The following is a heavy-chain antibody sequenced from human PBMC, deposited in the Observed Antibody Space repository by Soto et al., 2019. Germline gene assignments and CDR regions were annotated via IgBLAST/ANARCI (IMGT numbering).Heavy chain of an antibody. J-gene: IGHJ4*02. CDR1: GFTFSSYS. Sequence: HPGGSLRLSCAASGFTFSSYSMNWVRQAPGKGLEWVSYISSSSSTIYYADSVEGRFTISRDNAKNSLYLQMNSLRDEDTAVYYCSRGGTVHGDYVAFDYWGQGTLVTVSS. CDR3: SRGGTVHGDYVAFDY. V-gene: IGHV3-48*02. D-gene: IGHD4-17*01. CDR2: ISSSSSTI.